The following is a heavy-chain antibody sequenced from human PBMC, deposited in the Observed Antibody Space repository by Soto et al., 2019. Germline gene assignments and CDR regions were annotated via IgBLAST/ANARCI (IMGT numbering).Heavy chain of an antibody. CDR1: GFTFTSSA. J-gene: IGHJ6*02. Sequence: SVKVSCKASGFTFTSSAVQWVRQARGQRLEWIGWIVVGSGNTNYAQKFQERVTITRDMSTSTAYMELSSLRSEDTAVYYCAADLMITFGGVINYYYGMDVWGQGTTVTVSS. V-gene: IGHV1-58*01. CDR3: AADLMITFGGVINYYYGMDV. D-gene: IGHD3-16*01. CDR2: IVVGSGNT.